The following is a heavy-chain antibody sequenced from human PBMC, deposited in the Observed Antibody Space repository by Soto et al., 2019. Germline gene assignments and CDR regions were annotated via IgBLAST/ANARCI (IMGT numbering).Heavy chain of an antibody. V-gene: IGHV3-21*01. Sequence: EVQLVESGGGLVKPGGSLRLSCAASGFTFSSYSMNWVRQAPGKGLEWVSSISSSSSYIYYADSVKGRFTISRDNAKNSLYLQMNSLRAEDTAVYYCARAAAADSGWWYFDLWGRGTLVTLSS. CDR2: ISSSSSYI. CDR1: GFTFSSYS. D-gene: IGHD6-13*01. J-gene: IGHJ2*01. CDR3: ARAAAADSGWWYFDL.